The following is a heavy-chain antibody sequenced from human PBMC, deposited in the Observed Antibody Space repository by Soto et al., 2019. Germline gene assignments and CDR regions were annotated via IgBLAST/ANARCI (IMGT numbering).Heavy chain of an antibody. V-gene: IGHV1-2*02. Sequence: QVQLVQSGADVKTPGASVRVSCKASGYTFTGYYVHWVREAPGQGLEWMGWINPETGATSYAQKVQGRVTLSRDTSINTAYLELSSLRFDDVAVYFCARERYQVISDGMDVWGQGTTVTVSS. CDR3: ARERYQVISDGMDV. D-gene: IGHD2-2*01. CDR2: INPETGAT. CDR1: GYTFTGYY. J-gene: IGHJ6*02.